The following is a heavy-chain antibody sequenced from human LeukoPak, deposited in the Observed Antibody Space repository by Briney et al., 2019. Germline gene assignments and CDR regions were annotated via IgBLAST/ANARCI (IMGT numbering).Heavy chain of an antibody. Sequence: ASVKVSCKASGYTFTTYYIHWVRQAPGQRLEWMGIINPGGGNTNCAQKFQGRVTVTRDTSTTTVYLELSSLRSEDTAVYYCVRDWNWGSYDAFDIWGQGTMVTVSS. CDR1: GYTFTTYY. J-gene: IGHJ3*02. CDR3: VRDWNWGSYDAFDI. CDR2: INPGGGNT. V-gene: IGHV1-46*01. D-gene: IGHD7-27*01.